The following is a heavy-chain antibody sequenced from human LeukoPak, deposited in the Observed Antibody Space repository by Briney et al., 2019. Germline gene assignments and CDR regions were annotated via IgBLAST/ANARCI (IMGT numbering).Heavy chain of an antibody. J-gene: IGHJ6*03. CDR3: ARDRKSEIGGAIAGHYMDV. V-gene: IGHV1-46*01. CDR1: GYTFTTYY. Sequence: GASVKVSCKASGYTFTTYYMHWVRQAPGQGLELIGIIKPGDSVTSYSQNFKGRVTMTRDMSTTTVYMEMTSLRSDDTAVYYCARDRKSEIGGAIAGHYMDVWGKGTTVTVSS. D-gene: IGHD3-16*02. CDR2: IKPGDSVT.